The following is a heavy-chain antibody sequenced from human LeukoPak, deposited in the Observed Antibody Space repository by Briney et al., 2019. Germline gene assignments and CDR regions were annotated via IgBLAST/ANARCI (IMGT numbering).Heavy chain of an antibody. J-gene: IGHJ4*02. CDR2: ISSSSSYI. V-gene: IGHV3-21*01. CDR3: AREPTIFGVVTFDY. Sequence: PGGSLRLSCAASGFTFSSYSMNWVRQAPGKGLEWVSSISSSSSYIYYANSVKGRFTISRDNAKNSLYLQMNSLRAEDTAVYYCAREPTIFGVVTFDYWGQGTLVTVSS. D-gene: IGHD3-3*01. CDR1: GFTFSSYS.